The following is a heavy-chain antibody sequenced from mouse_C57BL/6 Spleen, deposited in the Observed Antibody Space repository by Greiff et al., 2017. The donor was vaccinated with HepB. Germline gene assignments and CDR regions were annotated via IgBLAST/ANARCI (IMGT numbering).Heavy chain of an antibody. D-gene: IGHD1-1*01. J-gene: IGHJ1*03. CDR2: ISSGGDYI. CDR1: GFTFSSYA. CDR3: TRDYGSRYWYFDV. Sequence: EVKLEESGEGLVKPGGSLKLSCAASGFTFSSYAMSWVRQTPEKRLEWVAYISSGGDYIYYADTVKGRFTISRDNARNTLYLQMSSLKSEDTAMYYCTRDYGSRYWYFDVWGTGTTVTVSS. V-gene: IGHV5-9-1*02.